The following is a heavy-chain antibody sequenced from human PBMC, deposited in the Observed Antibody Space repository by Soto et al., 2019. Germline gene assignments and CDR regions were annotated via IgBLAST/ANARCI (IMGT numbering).Heavy chain of an antibody. V-gene: IGHV3-21*01. CDR3: ARDGWGSGSYYRENYYGMDV. CDR2: ISSSSSYI. D-gene: IGHD3-10*01. CDR1: GFTFSSYI. Sequence: GGSLRLSCAASGFTFSSYIMNWVRQAPGKGLEWVSSISSSSSYIYYADSVKGRFTISRDNAKNSLYLQMNSLRAEDTAVYYCARDGWGSGSYYRENYYGMDVWGQGTTITV. J-gene: IGHJ6*02.